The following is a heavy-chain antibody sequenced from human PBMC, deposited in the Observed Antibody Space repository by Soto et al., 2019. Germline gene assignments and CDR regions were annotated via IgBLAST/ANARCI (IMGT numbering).Heavy chain of an antibody. Sequence: GESLKISCKGSGYSFTSYWIGWVRQMPGKGLEWMGIIYPGDSDTRYSPSFQGQVTISADKSISTAYLQWSSLKASDTAMYYCARQVEDTAMVIPYYYYYMDVWGKGTTVTVSS. D-gene: IGHD5-18*01. CDR2: IYPGDSDT. V-gene: IGHV5-51*01. J-gene: IGHJ6*03. CDR1: GYSFTSYW. CDR3: ARQVEDTAMVIPYYYYYMDV.